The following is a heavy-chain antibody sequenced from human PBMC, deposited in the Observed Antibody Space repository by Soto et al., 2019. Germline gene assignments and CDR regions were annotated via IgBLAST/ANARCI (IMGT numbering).Heavy chain of an antibody. D-gene: IGHD6-13*01. CDR3: ARQVYSSSWYRGTYYFDY. J-gene: IGHJ4*02. Sequence: SETLSLTCTVSGGSISSSSYYWGWIRQPPGKGLEWIGSIYYSGSTYYNPSLKSRVTISVDTSKDQFSLKLSSVTAADTAVYYCARQVYSSSWYRGTYYFDYWGQGTLVTVSS. V-gene: IGHV4-39*01. CDR2: IYYSGST. CDR1: GGSISSSSYY.